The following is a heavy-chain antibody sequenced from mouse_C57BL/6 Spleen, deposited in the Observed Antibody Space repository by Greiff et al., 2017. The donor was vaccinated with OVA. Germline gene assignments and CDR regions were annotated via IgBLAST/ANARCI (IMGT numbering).Heavy chain of an antibody. CDR2: IDPSDSET. D-gene: IGHD2-4*01. CDR3: ARWGDYEGNY. J-gene: IGHJ2*01. CDR1: GYTFTSYW. Sequence: VHLQQPGAELVRPGSSVKLSCKASGYTFTSYWMHWVKQRPIQGLEWIGNIDPSDSETHYNQKFKDKATLTVDKSSSTAYMQLSSLTSEDSAVYYCARWGDYEGNYWGQGTTLTVSS. V-gene: IGHV1-52*01.